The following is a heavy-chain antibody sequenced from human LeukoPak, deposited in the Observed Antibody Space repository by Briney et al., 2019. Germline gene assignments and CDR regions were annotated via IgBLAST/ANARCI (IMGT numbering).Heavy chain of an antibody. J-gene: IGHJ4*02. Sequence: GGSLRLSCEPSGFPFSSYWMLWVRQAPGKGLVWVSRISGDGTIKTYADFVRGRFIVSRDNTKNILYLQMNSLKVEDTATYFCSRSQFDHWGQGVLVTVSS. V-gene: IGHV3-74*03. CDR1: GFPFSSYW. D-gene: IGHD3-9*01. CDR3: SRSQFDH. CDR2: ISGDGTIK.